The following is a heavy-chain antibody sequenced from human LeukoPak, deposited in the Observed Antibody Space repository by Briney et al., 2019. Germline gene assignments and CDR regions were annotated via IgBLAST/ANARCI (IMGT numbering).Heavy chain of an antibody. J-gene: IGHJ4*02. D-gene: IGHD3-22*01. CDR3: ANVYYYESTNYCYDS. V-gene: IGHV3-23*01. CDR1: GFTFANYA. CDR2: ISGGGTTT. Sequence: GGSLRLSCATSGFTFANYAMSWVRKAQGRGLEWVSAISGGGTTTYSADSVRGRFSISRDNSRNTLYLQMDSLTAEDTARYFCANVYYYESTNYCYDSWGQGTLVTVSS.